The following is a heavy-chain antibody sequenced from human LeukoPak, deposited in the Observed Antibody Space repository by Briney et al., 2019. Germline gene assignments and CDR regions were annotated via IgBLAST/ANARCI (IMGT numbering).Heavy chain of an antibody. CDR2: ISYDGSNK. CDR1: GLSLNSYA. CDR3: AQGGSEIYYFYHGMDV. J-gene: IGHJ6*02. V-gene: IGHV3-30*03. Sequence: PGRSLRLSCAASGLSLNSYAIHWVRQAPGKGLEWVTAISYDGSNKHYADSVRGRFTISRDNSKNTLYLQMNSLRSDDTAVYYCAQGGSEIYYFYHGMDVWGRGTTVTVFS. D-gene: IGHD3-10*01.